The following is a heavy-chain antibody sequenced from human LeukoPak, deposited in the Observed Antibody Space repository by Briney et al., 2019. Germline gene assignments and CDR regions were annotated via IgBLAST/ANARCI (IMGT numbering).Heavy chain of an antibody. Sequence: PGGSLRLSCEASGFTFGSHAMAWVRQAPGKGLEWVSAIGGLGGSTYYADSVKGRFTISRDNSKNTVYLEMNSLRAEDTALYYCARDPGVVAFHYFDFWGQGILVTVSS. J-gene: IGHJ4*02. CDR3: ARDPGVVAFHYFDF. V-gene: IGHV3-23*01. CDR1: GFTFGSHA. CDR2: IGGLGGST. D-gene: IGHD2-8*01.